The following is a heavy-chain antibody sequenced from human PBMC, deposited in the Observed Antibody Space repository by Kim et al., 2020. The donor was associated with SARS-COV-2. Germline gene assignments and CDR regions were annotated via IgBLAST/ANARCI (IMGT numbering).Heavy chain of an antibody. V-gene: IGHV1-69*13. J-gene: IGHJ6*03. CDR1: GGTFSSYA. D-gene: IGHD3-16*02. Sequence: SVKVSCKASGGTFSSYAISWVRQAPGQGLEWMGGIIPIFGTANYAQKFQGRVTITADESTSTAYMELSSLRSEDTAVYYCARDRPLSGDYIWGSYRYRTDYYYMDVWGKGTTVTVSS. CDR2: IIPIFGTA. CDR3: ARDRPLSGDYIWGSYRYRTDYYYMDV.